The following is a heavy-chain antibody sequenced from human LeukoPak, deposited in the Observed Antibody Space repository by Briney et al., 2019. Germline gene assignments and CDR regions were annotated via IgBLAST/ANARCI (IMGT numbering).Heavy chain of an antibody. Sequence: SETLSLTCAVYGGSFSGYYWSWIRQPPGKGLEWIGEINHSGSTNHNPSLKSRVTISVDTSKNQFSLKLSSVTAADTAVYYCARGGYCSGGSCRNFYYWGQGTLVTVSS. CDR3: ARGGYCSGGSCRNFYY. J-gene: IGHJ4*02. CDR1: GGSFSGYY. D-gene: IGHD2-15*01. CDR2: INHSGST. V-gene: IGHV4-34*01.